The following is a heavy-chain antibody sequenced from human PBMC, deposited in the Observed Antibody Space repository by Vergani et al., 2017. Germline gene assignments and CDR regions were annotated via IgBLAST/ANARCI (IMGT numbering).Heavy chain of an antibody. CDR1: GFSFSDHD. D-gene: IGHD5-24*01. V-gene: IGHV3-11*01. Sequence: QVQLVESGGGLVKPGGSLRLSCAASGFSFSDHDMTWIRQAPGKGLEWVSYISNSGNTIEYADSVKGRFSISRDNAKSSLFLQMDSLRAEDTAVYYCAREHRECNNYPGTFDIWGQGSMVTVSS. CDR3: AREHRECNNYPGTFDI. J-gene: IGHJ3*02. CDR2: ISNSGNTI.